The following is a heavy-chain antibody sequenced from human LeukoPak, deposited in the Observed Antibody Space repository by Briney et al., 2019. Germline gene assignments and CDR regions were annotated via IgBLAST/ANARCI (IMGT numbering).Heavy chain of an antibody. D-gene: IGHD3-22*01. CDR3: AKWYYDSSGYYYYGNYFDY. V-gene: IGHV3-23*01. Sequence: PGGSLRLSCAASGFTFSSYAMSWVRQAPGKGLEWVSAISGSGGSTYYADSVKGRFTISRDNSKNTLYLQMNSLRAEDTAVYYCAKWYYDSSGYYYYGNYFDYWGQGTLVTVSS. CDR2: ISGSGGST. CDR1: GFTFSSYA. J-gene: IGHJ4*02.